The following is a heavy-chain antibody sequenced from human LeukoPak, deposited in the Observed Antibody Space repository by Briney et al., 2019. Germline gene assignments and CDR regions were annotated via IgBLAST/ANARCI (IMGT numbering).Heavy chain of an antibody. V-gene: IGHV3-20*01. CDR3: ARGGSSWYYYYMDV. CDR2: INWNGGST. CDR1: GFTFDDYG. Sequence: GGSLRLSCAASGFTFDDYGMSWVRQAPGKGLKWVSGINWNGGSTGYADSVKGRFTISRDSAKNSLYLQMNSLRAEDTALYHCARGGSSWYYYYMDVWGKGTTVTVSS. D-gene: IGHD6-13*01. J-gene: IGHJ6*03.